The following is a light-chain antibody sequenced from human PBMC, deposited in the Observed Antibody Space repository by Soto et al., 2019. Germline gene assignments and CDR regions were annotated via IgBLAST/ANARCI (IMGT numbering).Light chain of an antibody. CDR1: QIISSC. V-gene: IGKV1-5*03. Sequence: DIQMTQSPSTRSASVGDRVTITCRASQIISSCLAWYEKKPGKAPKLLIYKASSLESVVPSRFSGIGSGTEFTLTISSLQPDDFATYYCQQYNSYSQTFGQGTKVEIK. J-gene: IGKJ1*01. CDR2: KAS. CDR3: QQYNSYSQT.